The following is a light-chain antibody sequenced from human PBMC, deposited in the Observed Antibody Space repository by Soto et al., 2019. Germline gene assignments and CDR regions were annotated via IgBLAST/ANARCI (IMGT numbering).Light chain of an antibody. CDR3: LHYQSYWT. V-gene: IGKV1-5*03. CDR1: QSISRQ. Sequence: DIQMTQSPSTLSASVGDRVSITCRASQSISRQLAWYQQKPGKAPNLLIYQASNLETGVPSRFTGSGSGTEFTLTISSLQPDDLATCYCLHYQSYWTFGQGTKVEVK. CDR2: QAS. J-gene: IGKJ1*01.